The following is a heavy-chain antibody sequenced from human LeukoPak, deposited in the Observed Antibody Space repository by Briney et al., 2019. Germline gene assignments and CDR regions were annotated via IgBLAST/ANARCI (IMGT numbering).Heavy chain of an antibody. D-gene: IGHD3-10*01. CDR1: GFTFSSYG. CDR2: ISYDGSNK. J-gene: IGHJ4*02. CDR3: AKGTGEPYLDY. Sequence: GRSLRLSCAASGFTFSSYGMHWVRQAPGKGLEWVAVISYDGSNKYYADSVKGRFTISRDNSKNTLYLQMNSLRAEDTAVYYCAKGTGEPYLDYWGQGTLVTVSS. V-gene: IGHV3-30*18.